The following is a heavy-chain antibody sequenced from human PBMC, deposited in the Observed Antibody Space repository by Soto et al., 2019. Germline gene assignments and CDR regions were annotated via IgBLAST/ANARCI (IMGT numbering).Heavy chain of an antibody. Sequence: QVQLVESGGGVVQPGRSLRLSCAASGFTFSSYGMHWVRQAPGKGLEWVAVIWYDGSNKYYADSVKGRFTISRDNSKNTLYLQMNSLRAEDTAVYYCARDHRYDSSVYPSAFDYWGQGTLVTVSS. V-gene: IGHV3-33*01. CDR2: IWYDGSNK. CDR1: GFTFSSYG. CDR3: ARDHRYDSSVYPSAFDY. J-gene: IGHJ4*02. D-gene: IGHD3-22*01.